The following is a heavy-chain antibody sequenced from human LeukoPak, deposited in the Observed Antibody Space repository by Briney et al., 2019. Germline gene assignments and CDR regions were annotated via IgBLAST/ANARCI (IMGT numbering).Heavy chain of an antibody. V-gene: IGHV5-10-1*01. CDR1: GYSFISYW. D-gene: IGHD3/OR15-3a*01. Sequence: GESLKISCKGSGYSFISYWISWVRQLPGKGLEWMGRIDPRDSYTNYGPSLLGHVTISADKSITTAYLQWSSLKASDTAIYYCATHRVGRLPNSFDYWGQGTLVTVSS. J-gene: IGHJ4*02. CDR2: IDPRDSYT. CDR3: ATHRVGRLPNSFDY.